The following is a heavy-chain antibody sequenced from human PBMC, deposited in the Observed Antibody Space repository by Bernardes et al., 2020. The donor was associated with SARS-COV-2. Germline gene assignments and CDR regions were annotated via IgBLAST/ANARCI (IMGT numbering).Heavy chain of an antibody. D-gene: IGHD2-2*01. CDR3: AKDDIVVVPAATPQGY. CDR2: ITGSGGYT. Sequence: GGSLRLSCAASGFTFSSYAMSWVRQAPGKGLEWVSAITGSGGYTYYADSVKGRFTISRDNSKNTLYLQMNSLRAEDTAVYYCAKDDIVVVPAATPQGYWGQGTLVTVSS. CDR1: GFTFSSYA. V-gene: IGHV3-23*01. J-gene: IGHJ4*02.